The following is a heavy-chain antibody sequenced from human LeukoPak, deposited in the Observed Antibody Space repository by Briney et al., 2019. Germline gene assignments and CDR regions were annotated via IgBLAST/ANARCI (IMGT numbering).Heavy chain of an antibody. CDR2: ISTSGNVN. CDR1: GFTFSDYY. Sequence: GGSLRLSCAASGFTFSDYYMTWIRQAPGKGLEWVSFISTSGNVNYYADSVKGRFTISRDNAKNSLYLQMTSLRAEDTAVYYCAKEEGPTSAGDYWGQGTLVTVSS. D-gene: IGHD2-2*01. J-gene: IGHJ4*02. V-gene: IGHV3-11*04. CDR3: AKEEGPTSAGDY.